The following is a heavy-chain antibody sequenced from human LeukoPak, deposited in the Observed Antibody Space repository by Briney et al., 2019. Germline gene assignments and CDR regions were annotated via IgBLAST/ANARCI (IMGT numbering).Heavy chain of an antibody. Sequence: GGSLRLSSTASGFTFSDFHMSWIRQAPGKGLEWVSHISGSGYAIHHPGSVKGRFTISRDNAKNSLYLQMNSLRVEDSAVYYCARLSGTYSRGGDHWGQGTLVTVSS. J-gene: IGHJ4*02. CDR1: GFTFSDFH. D-gene: IGHD1-26*01. V-gene: IGHV3-11*01. CDR2: ISGSGYAI. CDR3: ARLSGTYSRGGDH.